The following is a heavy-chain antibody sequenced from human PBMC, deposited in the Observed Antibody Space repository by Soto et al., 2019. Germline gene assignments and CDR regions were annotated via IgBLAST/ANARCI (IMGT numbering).Heavy chain of an antibody. CDR2: IVVGSGNT. D-gene: IGHD3-10*01. V-gene: IGHV1-58*01. Sequence: SVKVSCKASGFTFTGSAVQWVRQARGQRLEWIGWIVVGSGNTNYAQKFQERVTITRDMSTSTAYMELSSLRSEDTAVYYCAEAPYYYGSGSYLWFDPWGQGTLVTVSS. CDR3: AEAPYYYGSGSYLWFDP. CDR1: GFTFTGSA. J-gene: IGHJ5*02.